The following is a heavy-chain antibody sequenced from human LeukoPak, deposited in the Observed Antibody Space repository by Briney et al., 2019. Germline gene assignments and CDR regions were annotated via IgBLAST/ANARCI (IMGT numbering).Heavy chain of an antibody. Sequence: GWSLRLSCASAGFTFDYYAMQGLRQAPEKVLEGGSGISWNSGSIGYADSVKGRFPISRDNAKNSLYLKMNSLRAEDTALYSKGGKQLVSCFDYWGQGTLVTVSS. D-gene: IGHD6-6*01. CDR2: ISWNSGSI. V-gene: IGHV3-9*01. CDR3: GGKQLVSCFDY. J-gene: IGHJ4*02. CDR1: GFTFDYYA.